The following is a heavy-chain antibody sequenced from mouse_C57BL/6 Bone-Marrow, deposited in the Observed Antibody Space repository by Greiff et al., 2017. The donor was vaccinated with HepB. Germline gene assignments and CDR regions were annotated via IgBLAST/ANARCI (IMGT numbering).Heavy chain of an antibody. CDR3: ARDYGYDGGYAMDY. J-gene: IGHJ4*01. D-gene: IGHD2-2*01. V-gene: IGHV1-66*01. Sequence: VQLQQSGPELVKPGASVKISCKASGYSFTSYYIHWVKQRPGQGLEWIGWIYPGSGNTKYNEKFKGKATLTADTSSSTAYMQLSSLTSEDSAVYYCARDYGYDGGYAMDYWGQGTSGTVSS. CDR1: GYSFTSYY. CDR2: IYPGSGNT.